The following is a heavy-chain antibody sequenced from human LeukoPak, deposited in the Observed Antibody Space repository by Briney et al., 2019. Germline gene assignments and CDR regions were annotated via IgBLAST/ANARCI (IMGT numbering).Heavy chain of an antibody. CDR1: GYTFTSYG. Sequence: ASVKVSCKASGYTFTSYGISWVRQAPGQGLERMGWISAYNGNTNYAQRLQGRVTMTTDTSTSTAYMELRSLRSDDTAVYYCARDQVTAVFDYYGMDVWGQGTTVTVSS. CDR3: ARDQVTAVFDYYGMDV. J-gene: IGHJ6*02. D-gene: IGHD4-23*01. V-gene: IGHV1-18*01. CDR2: ISAYNGNT.